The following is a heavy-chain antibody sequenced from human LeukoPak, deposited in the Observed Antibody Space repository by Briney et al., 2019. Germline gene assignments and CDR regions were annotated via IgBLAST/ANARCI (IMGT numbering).Heavy chain of an antibody. V-gene: IGHV4-59*12. CDR2: IYGSGST. D-gene: IGHD4-17*01. J-gene: IGHJ4*02. CDR3: ARGGVTTVTFDY. Sequence: SETLSLTCTVSGGSISSWYWSWIRQPPGKGLEWIGNIYGSGSTNYNPSLKSRVTISGDTSKNQLSLKLSSVTAADTAVYYCARGGVTTVTFDYWGQGTLVTVSS. CDR1: GGSISSWY.